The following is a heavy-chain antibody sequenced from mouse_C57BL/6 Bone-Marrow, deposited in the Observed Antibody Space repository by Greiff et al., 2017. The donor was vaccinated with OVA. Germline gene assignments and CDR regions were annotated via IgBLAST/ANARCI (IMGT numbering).Heavy chain of an antibody. CDR2: IYPGNSDT. CDR1: GYTFTSYW. D-gene: IGHD1-1*01. J-gene: IGHJ2*01. CDR3: TREKGTTVVAPDY. V-gene: IGHV1-5*01. Sequence: EVQLQQSGTVLARPGASVKMSCKTSGYTFTSYWMHWVKQRPGQGLEWIGAIYPGNSDTSYNQKFKGKAKLTAVTSASTAYMELSSLTNEDSAVYYCTREKGTTVVAPDYWGQGTTLTVSS.